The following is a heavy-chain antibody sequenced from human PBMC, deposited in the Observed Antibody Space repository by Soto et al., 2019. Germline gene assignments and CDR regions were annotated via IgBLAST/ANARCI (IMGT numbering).Heavy chain of an antibody. CDR2: ISSGSTTT. V-gene: IGHV3-48*02. D-gene: IGHD2-15*01. J-gene: IGHJ4*02. Sequence: GGSLRLSCEASGFTFSSYSMNWVRQAPGKGLEWVSYISSGSTTTYYADSVKGRFTISRDNAKNSLYLQMNGLRDEDTAVYYCAKDQASGQGSFDSWGQGTLVTVSS. CDR3: AKDQASGQGSFDS. CDR1: GFTFSSYS.